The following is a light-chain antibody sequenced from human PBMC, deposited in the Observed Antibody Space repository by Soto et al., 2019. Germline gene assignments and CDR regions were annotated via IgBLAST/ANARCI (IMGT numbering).Light chain of an antibody. J-gene: IGLJ1*01. CDR2: EVS. CDR3: SSYTSSSTLV. Sequence: QSVLTQPASVSGSPGQSITISCTGTSSDVGGYNYVSWYQHHPGKAPKLMIYEVSNRPSGVSNRFSGSKSGNTASLTISGLQAEDEADYYCSSYTSSSTLVFGTGTKLTV. V-gene: IGLV2-14*01. CDR1: SSDVGGYNY.